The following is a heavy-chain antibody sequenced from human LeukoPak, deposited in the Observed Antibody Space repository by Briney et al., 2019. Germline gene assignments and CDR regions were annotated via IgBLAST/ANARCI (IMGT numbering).Heavy chain of an antibody. J-gene: IGHJ4*02. D-gene: IGHD2-15*01. CDR2: IQHGGTT. Sequence: GGSLRLSCATSGFSFSGAWLSWVRQAPGKGLEWIGRIQHGGTTDYAAPVRGRFTISRDDSKATLYLQMNSLKTEDTAIYYCTTVTHFYLGGQGTLVTVSS. CDR1: GFSFSGAW. CDR3: TTVTHFYL. V-gene: IGHV3-15*01.